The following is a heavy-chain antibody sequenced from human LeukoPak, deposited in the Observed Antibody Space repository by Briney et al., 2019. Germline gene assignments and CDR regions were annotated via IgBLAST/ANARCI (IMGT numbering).Heavy chain of an antibody. D-gene: IGHD5-12*01. Sequence: GGSLRLSCAASGFTFSNYGMHWVRQAPGKGLAGVSFIRYDGINKYYPDSVKGRFSISRDNSKNTLFLQMNSLRAEDTAVYYCAKDIATMRWLRPDPSVDCWGQGTLVTVST. J-gene: IGHJ4*02. CDR3: AKDIATMRWLRPDPSVDC. CDR2: IRYDGINK. V-gene: IGHV3-30*02. CDR1: GFTFSNYG.